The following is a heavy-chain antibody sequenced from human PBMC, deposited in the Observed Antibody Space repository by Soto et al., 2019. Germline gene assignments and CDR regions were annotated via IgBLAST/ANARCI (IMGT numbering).Heavy chain of an antibody. Sequence: PSETLSLTCTVSGGSISSYYWSWIRQPQGKGLEWIGYIYYSGSTNYNPSLKSRVTISVDTSKNQFSLKLSSVTAADTAVYYCARGATGKELRLGGSCRFAPWGQGTLVTVSS. CDR1: GGSISSYY. J-gene: IGHJ5*02. CDR3: ARGATGKELRLGGSCRFAP. D-gene: IGHD3-16*01. CDR2: IYYSGST. V-gene: IGHV4-59*01.